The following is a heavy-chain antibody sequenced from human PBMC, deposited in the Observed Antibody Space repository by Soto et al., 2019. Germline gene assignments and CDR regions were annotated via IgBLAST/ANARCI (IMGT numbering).Heavy chain of an antibody. CDR2: MNPNSGNT. CDR3: ARDLAAADY. V-gene: IGHV1-8*01. CDR1: GYTFTSYD. J-gene: IGHJ4*02. D-gene: IGHD6-13*01. Sequence: ASVKVSCKASGYTFTSYDINWVRQATGQGLEWMGWMNPNSGNTGYAQKFQGRVTMTRDTSTSTVYMELSSLRSDDTAVYYCARDLAAADYWGQGTLVTVSS.